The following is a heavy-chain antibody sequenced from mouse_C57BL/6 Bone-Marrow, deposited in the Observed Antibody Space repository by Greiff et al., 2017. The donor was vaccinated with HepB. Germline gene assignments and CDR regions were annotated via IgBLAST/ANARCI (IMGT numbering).Heavy chain of an antibody. Sequence: VQLQQSGPELVKPGASVKMSCKASGYTFTDYYMHWVKQSHGKSLEWIGYIYPNNGGNGYNQKFKGKATLTVDNSSSTAYMELRSRTAEDSAVYYCARKTYYVYERVYAMYYWGRRTSVTVSS. V-gene: IGHV1-34*01. J-gene: IGHJ4*01. D-gene: IGHD2-2*01. CDR1: GYTFTDYY. CDR2: IYPNNGGN. CDR3: ARKTYYVYERVYAMYY.